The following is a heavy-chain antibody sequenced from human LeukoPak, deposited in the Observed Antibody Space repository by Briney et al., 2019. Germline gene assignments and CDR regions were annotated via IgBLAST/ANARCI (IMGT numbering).Heavy chain of an antibody. CDR3: ARIRRDGYNYDY. CDR2: IYYSGST. V-gene: IGHV4-30-4*01. D-gene: IGHD5-24*01. Sequence: SQTLSLTCTVSGGSISSCAYYWSCIRQPPGQGLEWIGYIYYSGSTYYNPSLKSRVTISVDTSKNQFSLKLSSVTAADTAVYYCARIRRDGYNYDYWGQGTLVTVSS. CDR1: GGSISSCAYY. J-gene: IGHJ4*02.